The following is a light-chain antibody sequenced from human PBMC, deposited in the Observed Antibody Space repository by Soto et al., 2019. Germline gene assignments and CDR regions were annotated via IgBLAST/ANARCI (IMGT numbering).Light chain of an antibody. V-gene: IGKV1-5*01. CDR2: DAS. Sequence: DIRMTQSPSTLSASVGDRVTITCRASQSISKWLAWYQQKPGTAPKLLIYDASSLQSGVPSRFSGSGSGREFTLTISSLQPDDFATYFCQQYNSLHTFGQGTKLEIK. CDR3: QQYNSLHT. J-gene: IGKJ2*01. CDR1: QSISKW.